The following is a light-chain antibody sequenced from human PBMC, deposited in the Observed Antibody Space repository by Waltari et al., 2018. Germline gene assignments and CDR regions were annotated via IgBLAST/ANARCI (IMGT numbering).Light chain of an antibody. CDR2: DVN. CDR3: CSYAGSAISV. J-gene: IGLJ3*02. V-gene: IGLV2-23*02. CDR1: SSDVGNYNL. Sequence: QSALTQTATVSGSPGQSITISCTGTSSDVGNYNLVSWYQQHPGKAPTLIIYDVNKRPSGVSSRFSGSKSGNTASLTISGLQAADEADYYCCSYAGSAISVFGGGTELTVL.